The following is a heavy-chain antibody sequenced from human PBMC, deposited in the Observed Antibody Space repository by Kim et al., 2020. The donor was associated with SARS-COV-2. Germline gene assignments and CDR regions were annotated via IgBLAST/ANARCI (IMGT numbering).Heavy chain of an antibody. CDR1: GYTFTSYA. CDR2: IDTNTGNP. J-gene: IGHJ4*02. D-gene: IGHD6-19*01. V-gene: IGHV7-4-1*02. CDR3: ARDFPVAGISNFDY. Sequence: ASVKVSCKTSGYTFTSYAINWLRQAPGQGLEWMGWIDTNTGNPTYAQDFTGRFVFSLDTSVSTAYLQISSLKTEDTDVYYCARDFPVAGISNFDYWGQGTLVTVSS.